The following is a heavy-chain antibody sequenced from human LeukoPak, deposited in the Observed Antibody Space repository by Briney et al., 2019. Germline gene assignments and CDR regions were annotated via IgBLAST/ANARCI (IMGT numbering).Heavy chain of an antibody. CDR1: GFTFSVHT. V-gene: IGHV3-48*01. Sequence: GGSLRLSCAASGFTFSVHTMNWVRQAPGKGLEWVSYISSSSSTIYYADSVKGRFTISRDNAKNSLYLQMNSLRAEDTAVYYCARGTVTTLPSNFDYWGQGTLVTVSS. D-gene: IGHD4-17*01. CDR3: ARGTVTTLPSNFDY. J-gene: IGHJ4*02. CDR2: ISSSSSTI.